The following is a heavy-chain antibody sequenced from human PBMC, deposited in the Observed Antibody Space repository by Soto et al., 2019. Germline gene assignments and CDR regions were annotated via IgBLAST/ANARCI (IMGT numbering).Heavy chain of an antibody. CDR2: IKSETHGGTT. CDR3: TTGITADQY. J-gene: IGHJ4*02. CDR1: GLLLSNAW. D-gene: IGHD6-13*01. V-gene: IGHV3-15*07. Sequence: EVQLVQSGGGLVKPGGSLRLPCVCHGLLLSNAWMNWVRQAPGRGLEWVGRIKSETHGGTTDHSAPVRGRFTISSDTSENTLYLQMNSVKTEDTAVYYCTTGITADQYWGQGALVTVSS.